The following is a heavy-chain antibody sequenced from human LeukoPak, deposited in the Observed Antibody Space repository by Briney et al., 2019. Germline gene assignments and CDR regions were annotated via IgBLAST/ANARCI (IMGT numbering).Heavy chain of an antibody. D-gene: IGHD4-17*01. CDR3: AKDWTDYAIDY. Sequence: PGGSLRLSCAASGFTFSSYGMHWVRQAPGKGLEWVAVISYDGSNTYYADSVKGRFTISRDNSKNTLYLQMNSLRAEDTAVYYCAKDWTDYAIDYWGQGTLVTVSS. CDR1: GFTFSSYG. J-gene: IGHJ4*02. V-gene: IGHV3-30*18. CDR2: ISYDGSNT.